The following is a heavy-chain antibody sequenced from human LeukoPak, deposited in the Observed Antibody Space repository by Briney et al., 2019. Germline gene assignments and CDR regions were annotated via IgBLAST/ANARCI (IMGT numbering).Heavy chain of an antibody. CDR1: GYTFTSNY. V-gene: IGHV1-46*01. CDR2: IYPRGGST. J-gene: IGHJ4*02. Sequence: ASVKVSCKASGYTFTSNYIHWVRQAPGQGLEWMGMIYPRGGSTSYAQKFQGRVTVTRDTSTSTVHMELSGLRSGDTAVYYCARDQEGFDYWGQGTLVTVSS. CDR3: ARDQEGFDY.